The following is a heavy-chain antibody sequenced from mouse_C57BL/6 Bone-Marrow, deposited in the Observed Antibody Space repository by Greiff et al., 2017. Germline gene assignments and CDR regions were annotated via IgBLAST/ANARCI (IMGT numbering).Heavy chain of an antibody. CDR1: GYTFTSYC. Sequence: VQLQQPGAELVQPGASVNLSCTASGYTFTSYCMHWVKQRPGRGLEWIGSIDPNSGGTTSNEKFTCKATLTVDKPSSKAYMQLSSLTAGDSAVYYCARREFAYWGQGTMVTVSA. CDR3: ARREFAY. J-gene: IGHJ3*01. V-gene: IGHV1-72*01. CDR2: IDPNSGGT.